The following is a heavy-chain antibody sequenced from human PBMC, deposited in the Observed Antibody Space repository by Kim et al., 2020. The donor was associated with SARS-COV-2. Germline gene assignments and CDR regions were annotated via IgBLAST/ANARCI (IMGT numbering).Heavy chain of an antibody. CDR3: AKDEMRSYDSSGYTNWFDP. J-gene: IGHJ5*02. CDR1: GFTFGDYA. V-gene: IGHV3-9*01. Sequence: GGSLRLSCAASGFTFGDYAMHWVRQAPGKGLEWVSGISWNSGTIGYADSLKGRFTISRDNAKNSLYLQMNSLRAEDTALYYCAKDEMRSYDSSGYTNWFDPWGQGTLVTVSS. CDR2: ISWNSGTI. D-gene: IGHD3-22*01.